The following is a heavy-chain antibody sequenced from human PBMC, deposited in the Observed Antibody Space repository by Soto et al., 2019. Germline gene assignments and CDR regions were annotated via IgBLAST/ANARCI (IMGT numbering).Heavy chain of an antibody. CDR2: IFHGGGT. CDR1: GESFSGYY. D-gene: IGHD3-22*01. CDR3: ARPHYDSNTFYSFFDY. V-gene: IGHV4-34*12. Sequence: LSLTCAVSGESFSGYYWSWIRQPPGKGLEWIGQIFHGGGTNYSPSLKSRVTISVDTSKNQFSLELSSVTAADTAVYYCARPHYDSNTFYSFFDYWGQGTLVTVSS. J-gene: IGHJ4*02.